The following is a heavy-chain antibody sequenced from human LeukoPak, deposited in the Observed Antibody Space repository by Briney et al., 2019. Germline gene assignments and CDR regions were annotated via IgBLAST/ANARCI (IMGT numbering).Heavy chain of an antibody. CDR1: GFTFSNYG. CDR3: ARSRRDNYYYYYGMDV. CDR2: FSGGGPTT. V-gene: IGHV3-48*03. D-gene: IGHD5-24*01. Sequence: PGGSLRLSCAASGFTFSNYGMSWVRQAPGKGLEWVSGFSGGGPTTYYSDSVKGRFTISRDNARNSLYLQMNSLRAEDTAVYYCARSRRDNYYYYYGMDVWGQGTTVTVSS. J-gene: IGHJ6*02.